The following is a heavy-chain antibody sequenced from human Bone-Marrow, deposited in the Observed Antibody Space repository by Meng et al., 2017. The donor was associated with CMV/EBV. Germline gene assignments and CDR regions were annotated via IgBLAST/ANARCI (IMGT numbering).Heavy chain of an antibody. CDR3: ARSNYDFWSGHQYSDY. J-gene: IGHJ4*02. D-gene: IGHD3-3*01. CDR2: ISGSGGRT. V-gene: IGHV3-23*01. Sequence: GESLKISCAASGFTFSSYAMSWVRQAPGKGLEWVSAISGSGGRTYYADSVKGRFTISRDNSKNTLYLQMNSLRAEDTAVYYCARSNYDFWSGHQYSDYWGQGTLVTVSS. CDR1: GFTFSSYA.